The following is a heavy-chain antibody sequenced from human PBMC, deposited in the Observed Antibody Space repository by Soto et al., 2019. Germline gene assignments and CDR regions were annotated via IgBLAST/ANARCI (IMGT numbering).Heavy chain of an antibody. J-gene: IGHJ4*02. D-gene: IGHD3-16*01. Sequence: EVQLVESGGGLVQPGGSLRLSCAASGFTVSTKYMSLVRQAPGKGLEWVSVIYRGGSTFYADSVRGRFTISTDNCKNTGNIEMNSSIAEDTCVYYCARDPWAADYWGQGTLVTVSS. V-gene: IGHV3-66*01. CDR3: ARDPWAADY. CDR1: GFTVSTKY. CDR2: IYRGGST.